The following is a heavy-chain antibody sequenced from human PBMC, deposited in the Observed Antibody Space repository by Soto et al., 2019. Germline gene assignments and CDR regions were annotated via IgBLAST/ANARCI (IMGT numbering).Heavy chain of an antibody. D-gene: IGHD3-9*01. Sequence: QVQLQQWGAGPLRPLETLSLTCGVSGGSFSGYYWAWIRQSPGKGLEWIGEINDRGSINYNPSLKSRVSIAVVTSKIHYSLNLRSVTAADTAVYYCARESHDILTGPPWVWYFDLWGRGTLVTVSS. CDR2: INDRGSI. V-gene: IGHV4-34*01. J-gene: IGHJ2*01. CDR1: GGSFSGYY. CDR3: ARESHDILTGPPWVWYFDL.